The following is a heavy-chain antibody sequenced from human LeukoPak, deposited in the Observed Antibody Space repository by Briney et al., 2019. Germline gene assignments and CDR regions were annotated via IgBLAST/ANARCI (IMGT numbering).Heavy chain of an antibody. Sequence: PGGSLRLSCAASGFTVSSNYMSWVRQAPGKGLEWVSVIYSGGSTYYADSVKGRFTISRDNSKNTLYLQLNSLRAEDTAVYYCARDNGSDNLDYWGQGTLVTVSS. CDR2: IYSGGST. D-gene: IGHD3-10*01. CDR1: GFTVSSNY. CDR3: ARDNGSDNLDY. V-gene: IGHV3-66*01. J-gene: IGHJ4*02.